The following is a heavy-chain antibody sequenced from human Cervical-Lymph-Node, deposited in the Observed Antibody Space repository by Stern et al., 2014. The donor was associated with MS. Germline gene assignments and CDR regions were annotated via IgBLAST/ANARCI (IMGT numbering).Heavy chain of an antibody. Sequence: QVQLVQSGGGVVQPGRSLRLYCAASGFTFSNYGMHWVRQAPGKGLEWLAVIWYDGNKKYYADSVKGLFTISRDNSKNTLFLQMSSLTAEDTALYYCARGNWNYEGMGYWGQGTLVTVSS. D-gene: IGHD1-7*01. CDR3: ARGNWNYEGMGY. V-gene: IGHV3-33*01. CDR1: GFTFSNYG. J-gene: IGHJ4*02. CDR2: IWYDGNKK.